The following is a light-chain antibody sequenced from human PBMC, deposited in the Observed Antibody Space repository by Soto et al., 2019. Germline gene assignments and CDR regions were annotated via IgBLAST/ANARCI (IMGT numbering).Light chain of an antibody. CDR1: QSIHTS. J-gene: IGKJ2*01. V-gene: IGKV3-11*01. Sequence: VLTQSPATLSLSPGERATLSCRASQSIHTSLAWYQQKPGQPPRLVVYDSTLRANGVPDRFGGSRSGTEFTLTINNLEPEDFAVYYCQQRSDWPPTFGRGTKLEI. CDR3: QQRSDWPPT. CDR2: DST.